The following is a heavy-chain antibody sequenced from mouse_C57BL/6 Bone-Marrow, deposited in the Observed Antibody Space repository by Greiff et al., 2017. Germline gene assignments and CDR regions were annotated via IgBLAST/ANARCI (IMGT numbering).Heavy chain of an antibody. J-gene: IGHJ1*03. V-gene: IGHV14-2*01. Sequence: EVQLVESGAELVKPGASVKLSCTASGFNIKDYYMHWVQQRTEQGLEWIGSIDPEVGETKYAPKFQGKATITADPSSNTAYLQLSSRTSEGTAVYYGARRAPYYYGSSYWYFDVWGTGTTVTVSS. D-gene: IGHD1-1*01. CDR2: IDPEVGET. CDR1: GFNIKDYY. CDR3: ARRAPYYYGSSYWYFDV.